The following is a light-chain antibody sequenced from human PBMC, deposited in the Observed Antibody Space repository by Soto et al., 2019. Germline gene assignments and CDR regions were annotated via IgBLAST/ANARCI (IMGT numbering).Light chain of an antibody. CDR2: AAS. J-gene: IGKJ3*01. Sequence: IQLTQSPSSLSASVGDRVTITCRASQGIASYLAWYQQKPGKAPKLLIYAASSLQSGVPSRLRGSGSGTDFTLTITSLQPEDFATYYCQQLTSYFTFGPGTKVDI. CDR3: QQLTSYFT. V-gene: IGKV1-9*01. CDR1: QGIASY.